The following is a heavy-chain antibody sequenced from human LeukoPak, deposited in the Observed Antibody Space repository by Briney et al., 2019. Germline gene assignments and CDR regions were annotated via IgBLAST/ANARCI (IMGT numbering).Heavy chain of an antibody. D-gene: IGHD3-10*01. CDR2: INHSGST. V-gene: IGHV4-34*01. J-gene: IGHJ5*02. Sequence: SETLSLTCAVYGGSFSGYYWSWIRQPPGKGLEWIGEINHSGSTNYNPSLKSRVTISVDTSKNQFSLKLSSVTAADTAAYYCARDQYYYGSGSYGDWFDPWGQGTLVTVSS. CDR1: GGSFSGYY. CDR3: ARDQYYYGSGSYGDWFDP.